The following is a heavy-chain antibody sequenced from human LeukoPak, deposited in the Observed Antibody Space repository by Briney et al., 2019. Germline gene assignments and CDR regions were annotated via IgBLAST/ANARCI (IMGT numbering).Heavy chain of an antibody. CDR3: ARKVKVGVWYFDY. Sequence: GGSLRLSCAASGFTFSSYSMNWVRQAPGKGLEWVSSISSSSSYIYYADSVKGRFTISRDNAKNSLYLQMNSLRAEDTAVYYCARKVKVGVWYFDYWGQGTLVTVSS. CDR2: ISSSSSYI. CDR1: GFTFSSYS. J-gene: IGHJ4*02. D-gene: IGHD1-26*01. V-gene: IGHV3-21*01.